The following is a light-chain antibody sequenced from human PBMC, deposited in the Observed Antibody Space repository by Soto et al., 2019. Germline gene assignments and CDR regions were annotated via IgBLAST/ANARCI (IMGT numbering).Light chain of an antibody. V-gene: IGLV2-11*01. J-gene: IGLJ2*01. CDR2: DVS. Sequence: QSALTQPRSVSGSPEQSVAISCTGTTSDVGDYNYVSWYQQHPGKAPKLMIYDVSERPSGVPDRFSGSKSGNTASLTISGLQAEDEADYHCCSYAGSNTLVFGGGTKLTVL. CDR1: TSDVGDYNY. CDR3: CSYAGSNTLV.